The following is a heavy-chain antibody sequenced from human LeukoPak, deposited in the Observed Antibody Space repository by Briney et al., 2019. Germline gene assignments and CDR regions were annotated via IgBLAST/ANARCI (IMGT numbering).Heavy chain of an antibody. V-gene: IGHV4-4*02. CDR1: GGSISSSNW. Sequence: SETLSLTCTVSGGSISSSNWWSWVRQPPGKGLEWIGEIYHSGSTNYNPSLKGRVTISVDKSKNQFSLKLNSVTAADTAVYYCASPIYGNYTENCFDIWGQGTMVTVSS. CDR2: IYHSGST. J-gene: IGHJ3*02. CDR3: ASPIYGNYTENCFDI. D-gene: IGHD4-11*01.